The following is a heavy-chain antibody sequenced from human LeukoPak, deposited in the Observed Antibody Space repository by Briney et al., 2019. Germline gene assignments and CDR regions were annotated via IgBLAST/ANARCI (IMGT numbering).Heavy chain of an antibody. CDR2: ISSDGSNE. CDR1: GFTFSTYA. D-gene: IGHD5-18*01. CDR3: VESQRIQGVFDS. Sequence: GRSLRLSCAASGFTFSTYAMFWLRQAPGKGLEWVTFISSDGSNEDYADSVKGRFTISRDNSKNTLYLQMNSLAADDTAMYYCVESQRIQGVFDSWGQGTLITVSS. J-gene: IGHJ5*01. V-gene: IGHV3-30-3*01.